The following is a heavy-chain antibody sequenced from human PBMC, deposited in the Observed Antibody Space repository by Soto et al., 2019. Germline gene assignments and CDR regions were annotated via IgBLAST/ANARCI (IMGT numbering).Heavy chain of an antibody. CDR2: ISGSGDTI. CDR1: GFTFSAHY. CDR3: ARDRQPSSYIGLDV. D-gene: IGHD4-4*01. V-gene: IGHV3-11*01. Sequence: GSLRLSCEASGFTFSAHYMSWVRQAPGKGLEWVSHISGSGDTIYYADSVKGRFTISRDNAKNSLYLQMNSLRAEDTAVYYCARDRQPSSYIGLDVWGQGTTVTVSS. J-gene: IGHJ6*02.